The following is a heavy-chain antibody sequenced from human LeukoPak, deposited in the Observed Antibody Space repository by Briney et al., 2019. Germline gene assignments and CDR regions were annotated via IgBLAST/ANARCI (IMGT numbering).Heavy chain of an antibody. CDR3: AREGDGDLDAFDI. D-gene: IGHD4-17*01. J-gene: IGHJ4*02. Sequence: SETLSLTCTVSGGSISSSSYYWGWIRQPPGKGLEWIGSIYYSGSTYYNPSLKSRVTISVDTSKNQFSLKLSSVTAADTAVYYCAREGDGDLDAFDIWGQGTLVTVSS. V-gene: IGHV4-39*07. CDR1: GGSISSSSYY. CDR2: IYYSGST.